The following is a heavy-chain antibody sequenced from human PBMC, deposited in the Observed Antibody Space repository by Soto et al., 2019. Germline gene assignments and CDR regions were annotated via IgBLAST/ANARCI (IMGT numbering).Heavy chain of an antibody. Sequence: QVQLVQSGAEVKKPGASVKVSCKASGYTFTSYGISWVRQAPGQGLEWMGWISAYNGNTNYAQKLQGIVTMTTDTSTSTAYMELRSLRSDDTAGYYCARDTVGVPAAAAAYGMDVWGQGTTVTISS. D-gene: IGHD2-2*01. CDR2: ISAYNGNT. CDR1: GYTFTSYG. J-gene: IGHJ6*02. V-gene: IGHV1-18*01. CDR3: ARDTVGVPAAAAAYGMDV.